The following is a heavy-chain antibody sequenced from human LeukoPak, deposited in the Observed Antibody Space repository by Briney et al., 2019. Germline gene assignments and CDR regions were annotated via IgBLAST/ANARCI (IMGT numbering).Heavy chain of an antibody. CDR1: GFSFSRYG. CDR2: IRSSDSTT. J-gene: IGHJ4*02. CDR3: AKLMTTPPSDY. D-gene: IGHD4-11*01. Sequence: TGGSLRLSCAASGFSFSRYGMKWVRQAPGKGLEWLSYIRSSDSTTYYADSVKGRFTISRDNSKNTLYLQMNSLRAEDTAVYYCAKLMTTPPSDYWGQGTLVTVSS. V-gene: IGHV3-48*01.